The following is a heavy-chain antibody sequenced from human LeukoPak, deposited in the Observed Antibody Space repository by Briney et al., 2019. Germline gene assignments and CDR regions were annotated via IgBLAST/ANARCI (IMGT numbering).Heavy chain of an antibody. CDR3: ARGYYGMGV. CDR1: GDSVSSNSAA. CDR2: TYFRSKLGN. Sequence: SQTLSLTCAISGDSVSSNSAAWTWIRQSPARGLEWLGRTYFRSKLGNDYAVSVKSRITINPDTSKNQFSLQLNSVTPEDTAVYYCARGYYGMGVWGQGTTVTVSS. V-gene: IGHV6-1*01. J-gene: IGHJ6*02.